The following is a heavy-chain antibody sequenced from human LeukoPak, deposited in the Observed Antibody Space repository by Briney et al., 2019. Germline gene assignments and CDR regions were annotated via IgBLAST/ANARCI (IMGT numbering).Heavy chain of an antibody. Sequence: GRSLRLSCVASGLTFCRYGMHWVRHAPGNGLEWVAIIWYDGSNKYYADSVKGRFTISRDNAKNSLFLQMNSLRAEDTAVYYCARDFYDSGSYWAFDIWGQGTMVTVSS. J-gene: IGHJ3*02. CDR3: ARDFYDSGSYWAFDI. CDR1: GLTFCRYG. CDR2: IWYDGSNK. D-gene: IGHD3-10*01. V-gene: IGHV3-33*01.